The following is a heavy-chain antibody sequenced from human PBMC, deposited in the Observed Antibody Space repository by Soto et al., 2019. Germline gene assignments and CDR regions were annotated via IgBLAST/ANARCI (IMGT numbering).Heavy chain of an antibody. J-gene: IGHJ6*02. Sequence: ASVKVSCKTSGYSFTTYGISWVRQAPGQGLEWMGWISGYNGNTHYAQKFQGRVSMTTDTSTSTAYMELRSLRSDDTAVYYCAREGPAPYYYYGMDVWGQGTTVTASS. CDR2: ISGYNGNT. CDR1: GYSFTTYG. CDR3: AREGPAPYYYYGMDV. V-gene: IGHV1-18*01.